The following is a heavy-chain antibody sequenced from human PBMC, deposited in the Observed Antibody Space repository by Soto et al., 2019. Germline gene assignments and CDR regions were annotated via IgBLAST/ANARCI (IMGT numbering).Heavy chain of an antibody. D-gene: IGHD2-21*02. CDR2: ISYDGSNK. J-gene: IGHJ4*02. CDR1: GFTFSSYA. V-gene: IGHV3-30-3*01. CDR3: AIPESYCGGDCLGY. Sequence: QVQLVESGGGVVQPGRSLRLSCAASGFTFSSYAMHWVRQAPGKGLEWVAVISYDGSNKYYADSVKGRFTISRDNSKNTLYLQMNNLRAEDTAVYYCAIPESYCGGDCLGYWGQGTLVTVSS.